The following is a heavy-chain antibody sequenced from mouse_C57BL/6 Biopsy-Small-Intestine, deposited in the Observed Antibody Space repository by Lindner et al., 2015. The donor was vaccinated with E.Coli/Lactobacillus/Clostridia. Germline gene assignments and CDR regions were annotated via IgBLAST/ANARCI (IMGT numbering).Heavy chain of an antibody. V-gene: IGHV1-82*01. CDR2: IYPGDGDT. D-gene: IGHD2-12*01. CDR3: ARKGKTYPQKKFNSYSYDGYYYALDY. CDR1: GYAFSSSW. Sequence: VQLQESGPELVSLGSVKISCKASGYAFSSSWMNWVKQRPGKGLEWIGRIYPGDGDTNYNEKFKGKATLTADKSSNTAYMQLSSLTSEDSAVFFCARKGKTYPQKKFNSYSYDGYYYALDYWGQGTSITVSS. J-gene: IGHJ4*01.